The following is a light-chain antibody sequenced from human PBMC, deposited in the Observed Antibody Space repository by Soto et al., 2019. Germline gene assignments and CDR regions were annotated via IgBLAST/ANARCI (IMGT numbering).Light chain of an antibody. CDR1: RSNIGSNY. CDR2: KND. Sequence: QLVLTQPPSASGTPGQRVTISCSGGRSNIGSNYVYWYQQFPGTAPKLLIFKNDQRPSGVPDRFSGSKSGTSASLAISGLRSEDEADFYCTTWDDTLRSVVFGGGTKLTVL. V-gene: IGLV1-47*01. J-gene: IGLJ2*01. CDR3: TTWDDTLRSVV.